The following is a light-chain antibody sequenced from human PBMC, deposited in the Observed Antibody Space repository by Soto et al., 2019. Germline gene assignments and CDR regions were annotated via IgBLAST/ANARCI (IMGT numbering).Light chain of an antibody. V-gene: IGLV2-14*03. CDR1: SSDVGGYNY. J-gene: IGLJ1*01. Sequence: QSVLTQPASVSGSPGQSITISCTGTSSDVGGYNYVSWYQHHPGKAPKLMIYDVSNRPSGVSNRFSGSKSGNTASLTISGLQPEDEAEYYCCSYTTSNIRQLVFGTGNKVTVL. CDR2: DVS. CDR3: CSYTTSNIRQLV.